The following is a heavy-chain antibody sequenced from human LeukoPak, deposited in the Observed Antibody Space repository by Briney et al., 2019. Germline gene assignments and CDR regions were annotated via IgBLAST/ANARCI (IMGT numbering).Heavy chain of an antibody. CDR2: ISYDGSNK. Sequence: GRSLRLSCAASGFTFSSYGMHWVRQAPGKGLEWVAVISYDGSNKYYADSVQGRFTISRDNSKNTLYLQMNSLRAEDTAIYYCARVPYYYDDIQGPAGYWGQGTLVTVSS. CDR1: GFTFSSYG. V-gene: IGHV3-30*03. D-gene: IGHD3-22*01. CDR3: ARVPYYYDDIQGPAGY. J-gene: IGHJ4*02.